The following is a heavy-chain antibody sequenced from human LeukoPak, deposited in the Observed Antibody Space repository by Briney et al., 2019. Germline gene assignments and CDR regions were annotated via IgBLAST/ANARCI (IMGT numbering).Heavy chain of an antibody. CDR2: ISSSSSYI. J-gene: IGHJ4*02. D-gene: IGHD3-10*01. CDR1: GFTFSSYS. CDR3: ARDPGSPGILWLGELSPQHY. Sequence: GGSLRLSCAASGFTFSSYSMNWVRQAPGKGLEWVSSISSSSSYIYYADSVKGRFTISRDNAKNSLYLQMNSLRAEDTAVYYCARDPGSPGILWLGELSPQHYWGQGTLVTVSS. V-gene: IGHV3-21*01.